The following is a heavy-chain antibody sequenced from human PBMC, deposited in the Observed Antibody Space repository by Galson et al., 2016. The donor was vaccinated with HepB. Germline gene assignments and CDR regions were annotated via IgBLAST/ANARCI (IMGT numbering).Heavy chain of an antibody. D-gene: IGHD3-10*01. V-gene: IGHV3-23*01. CDR3: ARGGGHGFFDY. CDR1: GFTFYNYA. Sequence: SLRLSCAASGFTFYNYAMNWVRQAPGGGLEWVAAIGGNGSPTYYADSVRGRFSISRDNSKNTLYLQMNSLRAEDTALYYCARGGGHGFFDYWGQGTTVTVSS. J-gene: IGHJ4*03. CDR2: IGGNGSPT.